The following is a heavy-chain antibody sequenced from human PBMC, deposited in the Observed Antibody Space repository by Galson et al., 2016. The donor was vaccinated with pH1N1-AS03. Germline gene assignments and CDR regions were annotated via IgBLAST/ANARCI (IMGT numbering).Heavy chain of an antibody. Sequence: VKVSCKASGYTFTNYGVSWVRQAPGQGLEWMGGISSFNGYTTYAQKLQDRVTMTRDTSTSTAYMELRSLRSDDTAVYFCARDAAYYYGMDVWGPRDHGHRLH. CDR3: ARDAAYYYGMDV. J-gene: IGHJ6*01. CDR1: GYTFTNYG. V-gene: IGHV1-18*01. CDR2: ISSFNGYT. D-gene: IGHD6-25*01.